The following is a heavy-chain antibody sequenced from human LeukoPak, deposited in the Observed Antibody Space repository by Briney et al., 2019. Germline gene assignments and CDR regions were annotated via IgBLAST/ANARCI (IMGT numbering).Heavy chain of an antibody. CDR1: GFTFSIYA. CDR2: IKQDESEK. D-gene: IGHD2-2*01. CDR3: ARLSDSISCFGFDI. V-gene: IGHV3-7*01. J-gene: IGHJ3*02. Sequence: GGSLRLSCAASGFTFSIYAMSWVRQAPGKGLEWVANIKQDESEKYYVDSVKGRFTISRDNAKNSLYLQMNSLRAEDTAVYYCARLSDSISCFGFDIWGQGTTVTVSS.